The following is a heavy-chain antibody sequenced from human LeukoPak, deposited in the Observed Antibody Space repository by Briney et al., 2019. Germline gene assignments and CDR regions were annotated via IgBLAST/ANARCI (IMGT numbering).Heavy chain of an antibody. D-gene: IGHD3-9*01. Sequence: PGGSLRLSCGASGFTFSRHAMHWVRQPPGKGLEWIGEINHSGSTNYNPSLRSRVTISVDTSKNQFSLKLSPVTAADTAVYYCARQKFRYFDWLVQETNYYYGMDVWGQGTTVTVSS. CDR1: GFTFSRHA. CDR3: ARQKFRYFDWLVQETNYYYGMDV. CDR2: INHSGST. J-gene: IGHJ6*02. V-gene: IGHV4-34*01.